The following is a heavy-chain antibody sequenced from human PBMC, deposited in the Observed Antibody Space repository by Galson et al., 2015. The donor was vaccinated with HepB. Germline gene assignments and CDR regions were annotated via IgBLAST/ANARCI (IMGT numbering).Heavy chain of an antibody. V-gene: IGHV3-23*01. CDR1: GFTFSDYT. D-gene: IGHD3-16*01. CDR2: INNGGGGT. J-gene: IGHJ3*02. Sequence: SLRLSCAASGFTFSDYTMSWVRQAPGKGLEWVSTINNGGGGTYYADSVKGRFTISRDSSKSTLFLQMDSLRAEDTALYYCANNKRPHLGGADAFDMWGQGTMVTVSP. CDR3: ANNKRPHLGGADAFDM.